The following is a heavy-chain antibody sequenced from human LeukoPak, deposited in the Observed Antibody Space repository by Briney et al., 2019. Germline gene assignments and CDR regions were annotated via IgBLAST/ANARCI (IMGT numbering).Heavy chain of an antibody. V-gene: IGHV3-21*04. D-gene: IGHD3-10*02. CDR3: AELGITMIGGV. Sequence: GGSLRLSCAASGFTFSSYSMSWVRQAPGKGLEWVSSITSVSSDIYYADSVKGRFTISRDNSKHTVSLQMNSLRGEDTAVYYCAELGITMIGGVWGKGTTVTISS. CDR1: GFTFSSYS. CDR2: ITSVSSDI. J-gene: IGHJ6*04.